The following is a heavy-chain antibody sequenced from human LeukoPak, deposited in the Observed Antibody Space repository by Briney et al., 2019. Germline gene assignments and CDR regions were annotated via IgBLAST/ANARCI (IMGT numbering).Heavy chain of an antibody. Sequence: GGSLRLSCAASGFTFSSYAMHWVRQAPGKGLEWVAVISYDGSNKYYADSVKGRFTISRDNSKNTLYLQMNSLRAEDTAVYYCARGPYYDFWSGYFDYRGQGTLVTVSS. CDR1: GFTFSSYA. CDR3: ARGPYYDFWSGYFDY. V-gene: IGHV3-30*04. D-gene: IGHD3-3*01. CDR2: ISYDGSNK. J-gene: IGHJ4*02.